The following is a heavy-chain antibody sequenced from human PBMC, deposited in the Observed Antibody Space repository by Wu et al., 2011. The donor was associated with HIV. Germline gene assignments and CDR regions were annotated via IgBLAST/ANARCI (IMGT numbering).Heavy chain of an antibody. J-gene: IGHJ6*03. CDR1: EDIFERTEL. CDR2: ISAHNGDT. D-gene: IGHD6-6*01. CDR3: ARDGSSAQLDLYYNHMDV. V-gene: IGHV1-18*01. Sequence: QAHLEQSGSGVKKPGASVRVSCWTSEDIFERTELIHWVRQAPGQGLEWMGWISAHNGDTNYAQKLQGRVTMTTDTSTSTAYMELRSLRSDDTAVYYCARDGSSAQLDLYYNHMDVWGKGTTVTVSS.